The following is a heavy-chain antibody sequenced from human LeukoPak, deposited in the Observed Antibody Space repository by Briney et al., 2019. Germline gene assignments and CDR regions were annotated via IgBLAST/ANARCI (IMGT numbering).Heavy chain of an antibody. CDR3: ARPYQLLSSYGMDV. V-gene: IGHV3-30-3*01. Sequence: GGSLRLSCAASGFTFSSYAMHWVRQAPGKGLEWVAVISYDGSNKYYADSVKGRLTISRDNSKNTLYLQMNSLRAEDTAVYYCARPYQLLSSYGMDVWGQGTTVTVSS. CDR2: ISYDGSNK. J-gene: IGHJ6*02. D-gene: IGHD2-2*01. CDR1: GFTFSSYA.